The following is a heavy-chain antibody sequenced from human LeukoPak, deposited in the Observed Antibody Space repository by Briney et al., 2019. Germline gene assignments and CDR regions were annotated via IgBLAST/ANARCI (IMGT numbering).Heavy chain of an antibody. J-gene: IGHJ6*03. CDR2: IRYDGSNK. Sequence: GGSLRLSCAASGFTFSSYGMHWVRQAPGKGLEWVAFIRYDGSNKYYADSVKGRFTISRDNSKNTLYLQMNSLRAEDTAVYYCAKDWQYSSGYPYFYYYYMDVWGKGTTVTVSS. CDR3: AKDWQYSSGYPYFYYYYMDV. CDR1: GFTFSSYG. V-gene: IGHV3-30*02. D-gene: IGHD6-25*01.